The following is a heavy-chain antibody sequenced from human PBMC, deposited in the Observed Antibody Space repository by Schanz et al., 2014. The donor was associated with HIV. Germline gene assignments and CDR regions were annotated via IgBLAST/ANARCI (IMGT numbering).Heavy chain of an antibody. CDR1: GFTFRSYA. V-gene: IGHV3-30*18. D-gene: IGHD3-22*01. J-gene: IGHJ6*02. CDR2: ISYDGRNK. Sequence: VRLVESGGGLVQSGRSLRLTCAASGFTFRSYAMTWVRQAPGKGLEWLAVISYDGRNKKFANSVKGRFTISRDNSKNTVYLQAKSLRPEDTAVYYCAKDRNQYDSRYIGKGNYYYYYGIDVWGQGTTVTVSS. CDR3: AKDRNQYDSRYIGKGNYYYYYGIDV.